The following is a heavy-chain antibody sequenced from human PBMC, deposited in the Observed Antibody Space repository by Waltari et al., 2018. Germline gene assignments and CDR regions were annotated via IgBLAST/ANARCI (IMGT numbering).Heavy chain of an antibody. J-gene: IGHJ4*02. V-gene: IGHV3-30*18. CDR2: ISNDGTIK. CDR1: GFTFRNYG. Sequence: QVQLVESGGGVVQPGRSLRLSCAASGFTFRNYGLHWVRQGPGKGLEWVAVISNDGTIKYYVDSVKGRFIISRDNSENTLYLQMNSLRADDTAVYYCAKGLDTDMIKMGDHWGQGTLVTVSS. CDR3: AKGLDTDMIKMGDH. D-gene: IGHD5-18*01.